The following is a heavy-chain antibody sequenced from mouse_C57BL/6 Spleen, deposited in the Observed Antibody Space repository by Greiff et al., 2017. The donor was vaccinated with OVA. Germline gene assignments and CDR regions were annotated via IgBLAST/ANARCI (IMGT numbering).Heavy chain of an antibody. J-gene: IGHJ4*01. V-gene: IGHV1-82*01. CDR3: ARGVNNCEAMDY. CDR1: GYAFSSSW. CDR2: IYPGDGDT. D-gene: IGHD1-3*01. Sequence: VQLRQSGPELVKPGASVKLSCKASGYAFSSSWMNWVKQRPGKGLEWIGRIYPGDGDTNYNGKFKGKATLTADKSSSTAYMQLSSLTSEDSGVYCCARGVNNCEAMDYWGQGTTVTVSS.